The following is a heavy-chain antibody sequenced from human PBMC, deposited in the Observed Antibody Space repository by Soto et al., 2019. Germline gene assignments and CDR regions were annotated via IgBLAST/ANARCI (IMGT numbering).Heavy chain of an antibody. J-gene: IGHJ4*02. Sequence: QVQLVESGGGVVQPGRSLRLSCAASGFTFSSYGMHWVRQAPGKGLEWVAVISYDGSNKYYADSVKGRFTISRDNSKNTLYLQMNSLIAEDTAVYYCAKDLAAAGYTHLDYWGQGTLVTVSS. CDR3: AKDLAAAGYTHLDY. D-gene: IGHD6-13*01. V-gene: IGHV3-30*18. CDR1: GFTFSSYG. CDR2: ISYDGSNK.